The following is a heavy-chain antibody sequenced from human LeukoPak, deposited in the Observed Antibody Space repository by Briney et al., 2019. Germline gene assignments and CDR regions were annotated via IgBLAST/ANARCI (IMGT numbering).Heavy chain of an antibody. CDR1: GFTFDDYA. V-gene: IGHV3-9*01. Sequence: GGSLRLSCAASGFTFDDYAMHWVRQAPGKGVEWVSGISWNSGSIGYADSVNGRFTISRDNAKNSLYLQMNSLRAEDTALYYCATAPGYSSGWYNYWGQGTLVTVSS. CDR3: ATAPGYSSGWYNY. J-gene: IGHJ4*02. CDR2: ISWNSGSI. D-gene: IGHD6-19*01.